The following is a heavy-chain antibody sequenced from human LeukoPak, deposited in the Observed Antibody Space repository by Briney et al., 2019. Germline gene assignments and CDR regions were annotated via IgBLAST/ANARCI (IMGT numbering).Heavy chain of an antibody. D-gene: IGHD3-3*01. CDR1: GFTFSSYA. CDR2: ISGSGGST. CDR3: AKVGPNYDFWSGYYN. V-gene: IGHV3-23*01. Sequence: GGSLRLSCAASGFTFSSYAMSWVRQAPGKGLEWASAISGSGGSTYYADSVKGRFTISRDNSKNTLYLQMNSLRAEDTAVYYCAKVGPNYDFWSGYYNWGQGTLVTVSS. J-gene: IGHJ4*02.